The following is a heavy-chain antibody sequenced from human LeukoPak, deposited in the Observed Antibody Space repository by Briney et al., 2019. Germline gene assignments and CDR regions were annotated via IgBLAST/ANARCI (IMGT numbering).Heavy chain of an antibody. CDR1: GYTFTSYY. V-gene: IGHV1-18*04. CDR2: ISTYNPNT. Sequence: ASVKVSCKASGYTFTSYYMHWVRQAPGQGLEWMGWISTYNPNTNYAQKFQGRVTMTTDTSTSTVYMELRSLRSGDTAVYYCARSPARGYDILTNYNDYWGQGTLVTVSS. CDR3: ARSPARGYDILTNYNDY. J-gene: IGHJ4*02. D-gene: IGHD3-9*01.